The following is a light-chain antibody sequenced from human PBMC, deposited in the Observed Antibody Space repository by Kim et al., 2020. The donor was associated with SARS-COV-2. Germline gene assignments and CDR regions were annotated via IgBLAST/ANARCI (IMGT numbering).Light chain of an antibody. CDR1: SNNVGNQG. J-gene: IGLJ3*02. Sequence: QAGLTQPPSVSKGLRQTATLTCTGNSNNVGNQGAAWLQQHQGHPPKLLSYRNNNRPSGISERLSASRSGNTASLTITGLQPEDEAHYYCSAWDNSLSAWVFGGGTQLTVL. V-gene: IGLV10-54*01. CDR2: RNN. CDR3: SAWDNSLSAWV.